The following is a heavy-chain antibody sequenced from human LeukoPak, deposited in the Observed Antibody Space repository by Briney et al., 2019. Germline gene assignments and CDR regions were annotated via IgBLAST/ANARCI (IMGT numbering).Heavy chain of an antibody. Sequence: GGSLRLSCTASGFAFDEHGMSWVRQVPGKGLEWVSGINWSGGSTGYADPLRGRFTISRDNAKNSLYLQMDSLRAEDTALYYCARAPTTSPFYFDYWGQGTLVTVSS. D-gene: IGHD1-26*01. CDR3: ARAPTTSPFYFDY. CDR1: GFAFDEHG. J-gene: IGHJ4*02. V-gene: IGHV3-20*04. CDR2: INWSGGST.